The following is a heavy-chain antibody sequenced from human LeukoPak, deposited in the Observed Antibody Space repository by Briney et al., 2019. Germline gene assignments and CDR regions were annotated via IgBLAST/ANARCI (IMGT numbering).Heavy chain of an antibody. CDR3: ARDTQMAVTTSDYYYGMDV. J-gene: IGHJ6*02. CDR2: IYYSGST. D-gene: IGHD4-17*01. Sequence: SETLSLTCTVSGGSISTYYWSWIRQPPGKGLEWLGYIYYSGSTNYNPSLKSRVTISVDTSKKQFSLKLSSVTAADTAVYYCARDTQMAVTTSDYYYGMDVWGQGTTVTVSS. CDR1: GGSISTYY. V-gene: IGHV4-59*01.